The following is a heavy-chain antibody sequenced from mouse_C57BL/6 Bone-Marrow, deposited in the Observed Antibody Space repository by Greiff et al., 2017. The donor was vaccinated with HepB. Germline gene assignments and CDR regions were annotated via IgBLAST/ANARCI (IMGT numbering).Heavy chain of an antibody. CDR3: ARSLTGTDYFDY. CDR1: GYTFTSYW. Sequence: QVQLQQPGAELVKPGASVKMSCKASGYTFTSYWITWVKQRPGQGLEWIGDIYPGSGSTNYNEKFKSKATLTVDTSSSTAYMQLSSLTSEDSAVYYCARSLTGTDYFDYWAKAPLSQSPQ. D-gene: IGHD4-1*01. J-gene: IGHJ2*01. V-gene: IGHV1-55*01. CDR2: IYPGSGST.